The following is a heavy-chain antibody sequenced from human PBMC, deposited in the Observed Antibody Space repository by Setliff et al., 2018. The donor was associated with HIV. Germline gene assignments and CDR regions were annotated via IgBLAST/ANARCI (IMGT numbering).Heavy chain of an antibody. CDR3: ARGTSLPVNNYFVS. J-gene: IGHJ4*02. D-gene: IGHD1-1*01. CDR1: GFTFSNYA. Sequence: GGSLRLSCAASGFTFSNYAMSWVRQAPGKGLEWVSGVSGSGDRIYYADSVKGRFTSSRDNSKNTLLLQMNSLRAEDTALYYCARGTSLPVNNYFVSWGQGTLVTVSS. CDR2: VSGSGDRI. V-gene: IGHV3-23*01.